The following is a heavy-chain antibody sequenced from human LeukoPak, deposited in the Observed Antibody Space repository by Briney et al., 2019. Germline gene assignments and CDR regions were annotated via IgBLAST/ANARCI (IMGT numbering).Heavy chain of an antibody. CDR3: AKVQTTVVSPPDS. V-gene: IGHV3-30*18. Sequence: GGSLRLSCAASGFTFSSYGIHWVRQAPGKGLEWVAVISYDGTNQYYADSVKGRFTTSRDNSKDTLYLQINSLRAEDTAVYFCAKVQTTVVSPPDSWGQGTLVTVSS. J-gene: IGHJ4*02. CDR1: GFTFSSYG. CDR2: ISYDGTNQ. D-gene: IGHD4-23*01.